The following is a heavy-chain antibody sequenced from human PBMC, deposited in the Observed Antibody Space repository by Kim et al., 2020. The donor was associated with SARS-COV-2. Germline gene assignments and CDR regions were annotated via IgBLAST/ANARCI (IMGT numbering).Heavy chain of an antibody. Sequence: SETLSLICTVSGGSISSYYWSWIRQPPGKGLEWIGYIYYSGSTNYNPSLKSRVTISVDTSKNQFSLKLSSVTAADTAVYYCARVMYSSGWDYYYYYGMDVWGQGTTVTVSS. D-gene: IGHD6-19*01. J-gene: IGHJ6*02. CDR3: ARVMYSSGWDYYYYYGMDV. V-gene: IGHV4-59*01. CDR1: GGSISSYY. CDR2: IYYSGST.